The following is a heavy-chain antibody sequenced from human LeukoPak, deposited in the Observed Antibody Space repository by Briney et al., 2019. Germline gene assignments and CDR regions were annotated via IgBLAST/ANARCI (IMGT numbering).Heavy chain of an antibody. D-gene: IGHD3-3*01. CDR3: AREIFWSGYYSDAFDI. V-gene: IGHV1-69*05. CDR1: GGTFSSYA. Sequence: EASVKVSCKASGGTFSSYAISWVRQAPGQGLEWMGGIIPIFGTANYAQKFQGRVTITTDESTSTAYMGLSSLRSEDTAVYYCAREIFWSGYYSDAFDIWGQGTMVTVSS. CDR2: IIPIFGTA. J-gene: IGHJ3*02.